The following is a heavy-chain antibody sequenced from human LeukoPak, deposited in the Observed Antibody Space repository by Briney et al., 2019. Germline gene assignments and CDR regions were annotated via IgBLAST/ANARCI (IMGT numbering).Heavy chain of an antibody. V-gene: IGHV3-30*18. Sequence: PGRSLRLSCAASGFTFSSYGMHWVRQAPGKGLEWVAVISYDGSNKYYADSVKGRFTISRDNSKNTLYLQMNSLRAEDTAVYYCAKEDDIGYCTNGVCFAFDYWGQGTLVTVSS. J-gene: IGHJ4*02. D-gene: IGHD2-8*01. CDR2: ISYDGSNK. CDR3: AKEDDIGYCTNGVCFAFDY. CDR1: GFTFSSYG.